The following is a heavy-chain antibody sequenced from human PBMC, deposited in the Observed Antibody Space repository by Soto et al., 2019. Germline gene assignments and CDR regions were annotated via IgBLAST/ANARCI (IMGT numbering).Heavy chain of an antibody. CDR1: GFTFSIYG. CDR3: AKGAHYHGSGSYFPLGD. Sequence: EVQLLESGGGLVQPGGSLRLSCAASGFTFSIYGMTWVRQAPGKGLEWVSSISGSGGSTYYADSVKGRFTSSRVSSRNTVYLQRNSLRAEDTALYYCAKGAHYHGSGSYFPLGDWGQGTLVTVSS. V-gene: IGHV3-23*01. CDR2: ISGSGGST. D-gene: IGHD3-10*01. J-gene: IGHJ4*02.